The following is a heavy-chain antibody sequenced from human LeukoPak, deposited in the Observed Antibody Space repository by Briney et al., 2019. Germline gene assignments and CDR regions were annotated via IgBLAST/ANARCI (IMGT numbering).Heavy chain of an antibody. D-gene: IGHD3-10*01. V-gene: IGHV3-30*18. CDR2: VSHDGSGK. CDR3: AKDQGGSGSDAFDI. J-gene: IGHJ3*02. Sequence: LSLTCTVSGGSISSSSYYWGWIRQPPGKGLEWVAVVSHDGSGKYYADSVKGRFTISRDNSKNTLYLQMNSLRAEDTAVYYCAKDQGGSGSDAFDIWGQGTMVTVSS. CDR1: GGSISSSS.